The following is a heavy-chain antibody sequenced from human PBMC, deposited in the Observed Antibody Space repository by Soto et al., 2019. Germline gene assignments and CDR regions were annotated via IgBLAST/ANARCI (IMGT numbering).Heavy chain of an antibody. CDR1: GFTFSSYG. Sequence: GGSLRLSCAASGFTFSSYGMHWVRQAPGKGLEWVAVISYDGSNKYYADSVKGRFTISRDNSKNTLYLQMNSLRAEDTAVYYCAKFGSSYYDILMGNSDDYGMDVWGQGTTVTVSS. CDR2: ISYDGSNK. CDR3: AKFGSSYYDILMGNSDDYGMDV. V-gene: IGHV3-30*18. D-gene: IGHD3-9*01. J-gene: IGHJ6*02.